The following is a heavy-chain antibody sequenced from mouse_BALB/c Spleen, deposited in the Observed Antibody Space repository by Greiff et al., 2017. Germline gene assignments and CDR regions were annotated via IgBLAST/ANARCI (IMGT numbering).Heavy chain of an antibody. CDR1: GFTFNTYA. CDR3: VRRDAPRAMGH. Sequence: DVQLVESGGGLVQPKGSLKLSCAASGFTFNTYAMNWVRQAPGKGLEWVARIRSKSNNYATYYADSVKDRFTISRDDSQSMLYLQMSNLKTEDTAMYYCVRRDAPRAMGHRGQGTSVTASS. CDR2: IRSKSNNYAT. V-gene: IGHV10-1*02. J-gene: IGHJ4*01.